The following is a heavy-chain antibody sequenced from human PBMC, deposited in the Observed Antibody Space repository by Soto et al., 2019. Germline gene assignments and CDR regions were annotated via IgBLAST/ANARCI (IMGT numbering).Heavy chain of an antibody. CDR2: ISYDGINK. V-gene: IGHV3-30-3*01. J-gene: IGHJ4*02. Sequence: PGGSLRLSCAACGFTFSSYAIHWVRQAPGKGLEWVAVISYDGINKYYADSVKGRFTISRDNSKNTLYLQMNSLRAEDTAVYYCDPWIQAIFDYLGQGTLVTVCS. CDR1: GFTFSSYA. D-gene: IGHD5-18*01. CDR3: DPWIQAIFDY.